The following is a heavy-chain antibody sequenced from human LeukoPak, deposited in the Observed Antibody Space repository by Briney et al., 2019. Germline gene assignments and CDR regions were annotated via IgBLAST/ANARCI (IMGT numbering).Heavy chain of an antibody. J-gene: IGHJ3*02. Sequence: SETLSLTCTVSGGSISSSSYYWGWIRQPPGKGLEWIGSIYYSGSTYYNPSLKSRVTISVDTSKNQFSLKLSSVTAADTAVYYCARRWYSSSWYRKVGAFDIWGQGTMVTVSS. CDR1: GGSISSSSYY. CDR2: IYYSGST. V-gene: IGHV4-39*07. D-gene: IGHD6-13*01. CDR3: ARRWYSSSWYRKVGAFDI.